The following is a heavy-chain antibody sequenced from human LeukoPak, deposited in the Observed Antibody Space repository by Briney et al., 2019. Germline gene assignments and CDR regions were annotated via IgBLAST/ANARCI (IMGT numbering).Heavy chain of an antibody. CDR2: INPSGGST. CDR3: ARDWQNKAEYSSLGYFDY. V-gene: IGHV1-46*01. J-gene: IGHJ4*02. D-gene: IGHD6-6*01. CDR1: GYTFTSYY. Sequence: GASVKVSCKASGYTFTSYYMHWVRQAPGQGLEWMGIINPSGGSTSYAQKFQGRVTMTRDTSTSTVYMELSSLRSEDTAVYYCARDWQNKAEYSSLGYFDYWGQGTLVTVSS.